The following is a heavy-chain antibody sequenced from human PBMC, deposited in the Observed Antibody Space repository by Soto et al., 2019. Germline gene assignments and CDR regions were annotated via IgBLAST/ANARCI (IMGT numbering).Heavy chain of an antibody. Sequence: GGSLRLSCAASGFTFSSYWMHWVRQAPGKGLVWVSRINSDGSSTSYADSVKGRFTISRDNAKNTLYLQMNSLRAEDTAVYYCARAWQLGDYXDYWGQGTLVTVS. D-gene: IGHD6-13*01. V-gene: IGHV3-74*01. CDR3: ARAWQLGDYXDY. CDR1: GFTFSSYW. J-gene: IGHJ4*02. CDR2: INSDGSST.